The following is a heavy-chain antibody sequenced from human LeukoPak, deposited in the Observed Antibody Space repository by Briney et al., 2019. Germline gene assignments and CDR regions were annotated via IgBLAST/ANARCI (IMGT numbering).Heavy chain of an antibody. CDR2: IYYSGST. D-gene: IGHD5-12*01. CDR1: GGSISSGDYY. Sequence: SQTLSLTCTVSGGSISSGDYYWSWIRQPPGTGLEWIGYIYYSGSTYYNPSLKSRVTISVGTSKNQLSLKLSSVTAADTAVYYCARLYSGYDARQYYFDYWGQGTLVTVSS. V-gene: IGHV4-30-4*01. J-gene: IGHJ4*02. CDR3: ARLYSGYDARQYYFDY.